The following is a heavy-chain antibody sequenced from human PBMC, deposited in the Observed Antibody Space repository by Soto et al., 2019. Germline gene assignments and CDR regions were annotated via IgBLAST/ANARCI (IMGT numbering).Heavy chain of an antibody. CDR1: GFIFGSHT. V-gene: IGHV3-21*06. D-gene: IGHD1-26*01. Sequence: GGSLRLSWAASGFIFGSHTMTWVRQAPGKGLEWFASISSVSSYIYYADSVKGRFTISRDNAKDSLYLQMDSLRAEDTDVYFCASEVVGPTTHWFDPWGQGTLVTVSS. CDR2: ISSVSSYI. CDR3: ASEVVGPTTHWFDP. J-gene: IGHJ5*02.